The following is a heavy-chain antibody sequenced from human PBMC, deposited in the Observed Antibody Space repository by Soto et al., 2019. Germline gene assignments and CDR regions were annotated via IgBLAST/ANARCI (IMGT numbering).Heavy chain of an antibody. CDR1: GGSFSGYY. CDR2: INHSGST. J-gene: IGHJ4*01. D-gene: IGHD2-2*01. Sequence: SETLSLTCAVYGGSFSGYYWSWIRPPPGKGLEWIGEINHSGSTNYNPSLKSRVTISVDTSKNQFSLKLSSVTAADTAVYYCARLGAPGGYCSSISCLQILFDYGGHGTLVTGSS. CDR3: ARLGAPGGYCSSISCLQILFDY. V-gene: IGHV4-34*01.